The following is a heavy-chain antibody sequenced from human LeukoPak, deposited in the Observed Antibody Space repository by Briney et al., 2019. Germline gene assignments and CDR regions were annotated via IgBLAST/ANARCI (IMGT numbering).Heavy chain of an antibody. CDR2: INHSGST. J-gene: IGHJ4*02. V-gene: IGHV4-34*09. CDR1: GGSFSGYY. D-gene: IGHD3-22*01. CDR3: ARTENSSGYYHSYYFDY. Sequence: PSETLSLTCAVYGGSFSGYYWSWIRQPPGKGLEWIGEINHSGSTNYNPSLKSRVTISVDTSKNQFSLKLSSVTAADTAVYYCARTENSSGYYHSYYFDYWGQGTLVTVSS.